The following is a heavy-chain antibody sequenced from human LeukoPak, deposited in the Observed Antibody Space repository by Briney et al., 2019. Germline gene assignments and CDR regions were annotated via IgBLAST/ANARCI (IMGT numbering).Heavy chain of an antibody. CDR2: INHSGST. J-gene: IGHJ5*02. CDR1: GGSFSGYY. CDR3: ARGGGPSNWFDP. D-gene: IGHD4-23*01. V-gene: IGHV4-34*01. Sequence: SETLSLTCAVYGGSFSGYYWSWIRQPPGKGLEWIGEINHSGSTNYNPSLKSRVTISVDTSKNQFSLKLSSVTAADTAVYYCARGGGPSNWFDPWGQGTLVTVSS.